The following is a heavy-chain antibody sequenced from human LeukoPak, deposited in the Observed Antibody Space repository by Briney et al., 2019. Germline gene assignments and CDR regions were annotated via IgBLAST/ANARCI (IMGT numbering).Heavy chain of an antibody. Sequence: GGSLRLSCAASGFTFDDYGMSWVRQAPGKGLGWVSGINWNGGSTGYADSVKGRFTISRDNAKNSLYLQMNSLRAEDTALYYCARGGPRYYDFWSGYYIAYWGQGTLVTVSS. CDR1: GFTFDDYG. CDR3: ARGGPRYYDFWSGYYIAY. V-gene: IGHV3-20*04. J-gene: IGHJ4*02. D-gene: IGHD3-3*01. CDR2: INWNGGST.